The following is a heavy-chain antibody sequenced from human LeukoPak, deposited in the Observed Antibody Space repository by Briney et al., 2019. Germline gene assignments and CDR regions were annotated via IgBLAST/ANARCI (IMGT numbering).Heavy chain of an antibody. V-gene: IGHV4-61*01. CDR1: GGSVSSGSYY. Sequence: SETLSLTCTVPGGSVSSGSYYWSWIRQPPGKGLEWIGYIYYSGSTNYNPSLKSRVTISVDTSKNQFSLKLSSVTAADTAVYYCAREVPYYYGSGKGAFDIWGQGTMVTVSS. D-gene: IGHD3-10*01. CDR2: IYYSGST. CDR3: AREVPYYYGSGKGAFDI. J-gene: IGHJ3*02.